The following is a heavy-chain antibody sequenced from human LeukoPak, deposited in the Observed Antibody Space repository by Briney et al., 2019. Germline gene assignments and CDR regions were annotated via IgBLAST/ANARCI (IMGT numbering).Heavy chain of an antibody. CDR3: ARVAAAGLFDY. D-gene: IGHD6-13*01. J-gene: IGHJ4*02. CDR1: GFTFSSYA. Sequence: GGSLRLSCAASGFTFSSYAMHWVRQAPGKGLEWVAVIWYDGSNKYYADSVKGRFTISRDNSKNTLYLQMNSLRAEDTAVYYCARVAAAGLFDYWGQGTLVTVSS. CDR2: IWYDGSNK. V-gene: IGHV3-33*08.